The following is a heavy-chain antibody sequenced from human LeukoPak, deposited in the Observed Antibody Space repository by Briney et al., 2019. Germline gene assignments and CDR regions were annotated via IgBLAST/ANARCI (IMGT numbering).Heavy chain of an antibody. Sequence: PSETLSLTCTVSGGSISSSSYYWSWIRQPAGKGLEWIGRIYTSGSTNYNPSLKSRVTMSVDTSKNQFSLKLSSVTAADTAVYYCARDLSVGPERSIAASGLDYWGQGTLVTVSS. D-gene: IGHD6-6*01. J-gene: IGHJ4*02. CDR3: ARDLSVGPERSIAASGLDY. V-gene: IGHV4-61*02. CDR2: IYTSGST. CDR1: GGSISSSSYY.